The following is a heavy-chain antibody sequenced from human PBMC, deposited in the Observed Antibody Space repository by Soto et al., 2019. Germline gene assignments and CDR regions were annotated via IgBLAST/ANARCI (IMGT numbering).Heavy chain of an antibody. D-gene: IGHD6-25*01. CDR1: GFTFSSFG. CDR2: IWYDGSKE. J-gene: IGHJ5*02. Sequence: QEQLAESGGGVVQPGRSLRLSCTASGFTFSSFGMNWVRQAPGKGLEWVALIWYDGSKEYYADSVKGRFTISRDDSKNTVYLQMDRLSAEDTAVYYCTREGTFGSGSNEAWFDPWGQGTLVTVSS. V-gene: IGHV3-33*08. CDR3: TREGTFGSGSNEAWFDP.